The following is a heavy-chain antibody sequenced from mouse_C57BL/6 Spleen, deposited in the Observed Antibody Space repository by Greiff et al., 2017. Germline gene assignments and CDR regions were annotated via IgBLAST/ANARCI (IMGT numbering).Heavy chain of an antibody. CDR3: ARGRVVAKGFDD. D-gene: IGHD1-1*01. Sequence: QVQLQQPGTELVKPGASVKLSCKASGYTFTSYWMHWVKQRPGQGLEWIGNINPSNGGANYNEKFKGKATMTVDKSSSTAYMQLSSLTSEDSAVYYCARGRVVAKGFDDWGQGTTLTVSS. V-gene: IGHV1-53*01. CDR1: GYTFTSYW. J-gene: IGHJ2*01. CDR2: INPSNGGA.